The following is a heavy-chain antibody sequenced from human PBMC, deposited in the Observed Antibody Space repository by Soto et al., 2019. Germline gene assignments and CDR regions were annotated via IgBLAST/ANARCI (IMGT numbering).Heavy chain of an antibody. J-gene: IGHJ2*01. CDR3: ARPLWRDDYNWGYFDL. D-gene: IGHD4-4*01. V-gene: IGHV3-30-3*01. Sequence: QVQLVESDGGVVQPGRSLRLSCAASGFTFSSYAMHWVRQAPGKGLEWVAVISYDGSNKYYADSVKGRFTISRDNSKYTLYLQMNSLRAEDTAVYYCARPLWRDDYNWGYFDLWGRGTLVTVSS. CDR1: GFTFSSYA. CDR2: ISYDGSNK.